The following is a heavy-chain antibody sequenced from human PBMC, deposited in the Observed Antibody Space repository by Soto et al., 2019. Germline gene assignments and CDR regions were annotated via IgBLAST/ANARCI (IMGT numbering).Heavy chain of an antibody. CDR3: AREGTSGYSSGGIDY. J-gene: IGHJ4*02. CDR1: GGSISSSNW. CDR2: IYHSGST. Sequence: QVQLQESGPGLVKPSGPLSLTCAVSGGSISSSNWWSWVRQPPGKGLEWIGEIYHSGSTNYNPSLKGRFTISVDKSKNQFALKLSSVTAEDTAVYYCAREGTSGYSSGGIDYWGQGTLVTVSS. V-gene: IGHV4-4*02. D-gene: IGHD6-19*01.